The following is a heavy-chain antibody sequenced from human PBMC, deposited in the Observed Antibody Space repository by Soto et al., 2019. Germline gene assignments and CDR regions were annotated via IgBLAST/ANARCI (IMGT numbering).Heavy chain of an antibody. V-gene: IGHV4-31*03. J-gene: IGHJ4*02. CDR1: GGSISSGGYY. Sequence: PSGTLSLTCTVSGGSISSGGYYWSWIRQHPGKGLEWIGYIYYSGSTYYNPSLKSRVTISVDTSKNQFSLKLSSVTAADTALYYCARDPFATDYGGSADFDHWGQGTLVTVSS. D-gene: IGHD4-17*01. CDR2: IYYSGST. CDR3: ARDPFATDYGGSADFDH.